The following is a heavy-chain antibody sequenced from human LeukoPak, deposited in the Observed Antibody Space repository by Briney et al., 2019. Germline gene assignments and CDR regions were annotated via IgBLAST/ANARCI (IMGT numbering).Heavy chain of an antibody. CDR1: GYTFTSYY. CDR3: ARVSPYPYGSGSYYRPWLDY. D-gene: IGHD3-10*01. CDR2: INPSGGST. V-gene: IGHV1-46*01. Sequence: ASVKVSCKASGYTFTSYYMHWVRQAPGQGLEWMGIINPSGGSTSYAQKFQGRVTMTRDTSTSTVYMELSSLRSEDTAVYYCARVSPYPYGSGSYYRPWLDYWGQGTLVIVSS. J-gene: IGHJ4*02.